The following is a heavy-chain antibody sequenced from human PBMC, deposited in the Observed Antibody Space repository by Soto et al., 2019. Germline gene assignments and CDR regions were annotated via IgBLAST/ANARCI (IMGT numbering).Heavy chain of an antibody. D-gene: IGHD2-15*01. CDR1: GYTFTSYD. V-gene: IGHV1-8*01. CDR3: AREAVAESYYYYGMDV. Sequence: QVQLVQSGAEVKKPGASVKVSCKASGYTFTSYDINWVRQATGQGLEWMGWMNPNSGNTGYAQKFQGRGTMTRNTSISTAYMELSSLRSEDTAVYYCAREAVAESYYYYGMDVWGQGTTVTVSS. J-gene: IGHJ6*02. CDR2: MNPNSGNT.